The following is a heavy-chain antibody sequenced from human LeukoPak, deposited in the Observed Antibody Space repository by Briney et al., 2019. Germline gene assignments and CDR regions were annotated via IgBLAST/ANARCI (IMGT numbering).Heavy chain of an antibody. CDR2: IHHSGST. CDR3: ASYGSGSYRFDP. CDR1: GVSISSGNYY. V-gene: IGHV4-31*03. J-gene: IGHJ5*02. D-gene: IGHD3-10*01. Sequence: TLSLTCTVSGVSISSGNYYWSWIRQHPGKGLEWIGYIHHSGSTYYNPSLKSRVIISVDTSKNQFSLKLNSVTAADTAVYYCASYGSGSYRFDPWGQGTLVTVSS.